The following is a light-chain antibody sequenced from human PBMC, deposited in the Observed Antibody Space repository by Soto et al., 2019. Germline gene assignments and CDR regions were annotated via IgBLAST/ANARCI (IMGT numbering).Light chain of an antibody. Sequence: EVVLTQSPATMSLYPGEGATLSCRASQSVSTYLGWYQQKPGQAPRLLIFEASKRATGIPDRISGSGSGTDFALTISSLEPEDFAVYYCQQRGNWPRTFGQGTKVEMK. V-gene: IGKV3-11*01. CDR1: QSVSTY. CDR2: EAS. J-gene: IGKJ1*01. CDR3: QQRGNWPRT.